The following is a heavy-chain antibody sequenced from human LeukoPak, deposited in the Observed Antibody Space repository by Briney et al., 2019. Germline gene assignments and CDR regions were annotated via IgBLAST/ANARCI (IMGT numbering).Heavy chain of an antibody. J-gene: IGHJ4*02. CDR3: AKVPTYYYDSSGYLEDPYFDY. Sequence: GGSLRLSCAASGFTFSSYVMHCVRQAPGKGLEWVAVISYDGCNKYYADSVKGRFTISRDNSKNTLYLQMNSLRAEDTAVYYCAKVPTYYYDSSGYLEDPYFDYWGQGTLVTVSS. CDR1: GFTFSSYV. V-gene: IGHV3-30*18. CDR2: ISYDGCNK. D-gene: IGHD3-22*01.